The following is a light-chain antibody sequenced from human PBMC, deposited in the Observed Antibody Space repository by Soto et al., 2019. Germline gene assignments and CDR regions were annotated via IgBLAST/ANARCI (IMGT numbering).Light chain of an antibody. Sequence: EIVLTHSPGTLSLSPGEIATLSCRASQSFNSIYLAWYQQKPGQAPRLLIYGASSRATGIPDRFSGSGSGTDFTLTISRLEPEDFAVYYCQQYGSSPRTFGQGTKVDIK. CDR3: QQYGSSPRT. CDR1: QSFNSIY. V-gene: IGKV3-20*01. CDR2: GAS. J-gene: IGKJ1*01.